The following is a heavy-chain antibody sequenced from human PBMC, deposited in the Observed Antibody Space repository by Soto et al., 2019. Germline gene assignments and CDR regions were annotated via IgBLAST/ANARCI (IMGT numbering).Heavy chain of an antibody. CDR3: ARDRVAGIWGDAFDI. CDR1: GYTFTNHG. D-gene: IGHD3-16*01. V-gene: IGHV1-18*04. Sequence: QVQLVQSGTEVKKPGASVKVSCKTSGYTFTNHGINWVRQAPGQGLEWMGWINPYNANTNYAQKLQGRVTMTTDTSTTTAYMDLRSLTSDYPAVYYCARDRVAGIWGDAFDIWGQGTVVPVSS. CDR2: INPYNANT. J-gene: IGHJ3*02.